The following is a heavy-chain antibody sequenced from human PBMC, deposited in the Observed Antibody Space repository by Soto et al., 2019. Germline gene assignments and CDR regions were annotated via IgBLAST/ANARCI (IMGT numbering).Heavy chain of an antibody. J-gene: IGHJ6*02. V-gene: IGHV1-3*01. CDR3: ARDPTGLPFYYYYGMDV. CDR2: TNAGNGNT. D-gene: IGHD3-16*01. CDR1: GYTFTSYA. Sequence: QVQLVQSGAEVKKPGASVKVSCKASGYTFTSYAMHWVRQAPGQRLEWMGWTNAGNGNTKYSQKFQGRVTITGDTSASTAYTELSSLSAEDTAVYYCARDPTGLPFYYYYGMDVWGQGTTVTVSS.